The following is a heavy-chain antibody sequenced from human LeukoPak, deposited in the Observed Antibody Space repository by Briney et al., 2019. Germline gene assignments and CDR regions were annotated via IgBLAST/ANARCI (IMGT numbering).Heavy chain of an antibody. D-gene: IGHD3-3*01. CDR3: ARQLRFLEWDDY. CDR2: IIPIFGTA. V-gene: IGHV1-69*05. Sequence: SVKVSCKASGGTFSSYAISWVRQAPGQGLEWMGGIIPIFGTANYAQKFQGRVTITTDESTSTAYMELSSLRSEDTAVYYCARQLRFLEWDDYWGQGTLVTVSS. J-gene: IGHJ4*02. CDR1: GGTFSSYA.